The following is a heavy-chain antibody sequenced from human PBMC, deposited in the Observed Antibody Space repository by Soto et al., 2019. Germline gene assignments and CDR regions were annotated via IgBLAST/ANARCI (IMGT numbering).Heavy chain of an antibody. J-gene: IGHJ4*01. CDR2: IYYSGST. CDR3: ARQSSGHGDTLYFFDY. Sequence: SETLSLTCTVSGFSISSDYYYWGWIRQSPGKGLEWIGTIYYSGSTYYNSSLQSRVTISVDTSKNQFSLKLNSVTAADTAMYYCARQSSGHGDTLYFFDYWGQGTLVTVSS. V-gene: IGHV4-39*01. CDR1: GFSISSDYYY. D-gene: IGHD6-19*01.